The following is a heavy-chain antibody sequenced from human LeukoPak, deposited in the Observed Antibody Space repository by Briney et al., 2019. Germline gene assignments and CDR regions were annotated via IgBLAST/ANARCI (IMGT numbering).Heavy chain of an antibody. D-gene: IGHD3-22*01. J-gene: IGHJ3*02. CDR1: GFTFSSYS. CDR2: IRPDGSEK. Sequence: GGSLRLSCAASGFTFSSYSMNWVRQAPGKGLEWVANIRPDGSEKYYVDSVKGRFTIARDNAKNSLYLQMNSLRAEDTAVYYCARGDYYDSSGYFNDAFDIWGQGTMVTVSS. V-gene: IGHV3-7*01. CDR3: ARGDYYDSSGYFNDAFDI.